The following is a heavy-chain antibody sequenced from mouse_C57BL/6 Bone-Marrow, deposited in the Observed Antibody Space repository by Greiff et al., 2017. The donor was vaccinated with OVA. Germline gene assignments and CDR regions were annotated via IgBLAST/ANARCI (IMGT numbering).Heavy chain of an antibody. CDR2: IDPETGGT. V-gene: IGHV1-15*01. D-gene: IGHD1-1*01. J-gene: IGHJ3*01. CDR1: GYTFTDYE. Sequence: VQLQQSGAELVRPGASVTLSCKASGYTFTDYEMHWVKQTPVHGLEWIGAIDPETGGTAYNQKFKGKAILTADKSSSTAYMELRSLTSEDAAVYYGTRSRYYGSPSWFAYWGQGTLVTVSA. CDR3: TRSRYYGSPSWFAY.